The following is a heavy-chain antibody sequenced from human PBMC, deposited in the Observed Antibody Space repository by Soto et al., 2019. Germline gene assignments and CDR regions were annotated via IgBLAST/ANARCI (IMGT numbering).Heavy chain of an antibody. V-gene: IGHV3-23*01. CDR2: ISSSGGST. CDR1: GFTFNNYA. CDR3: AKERWEGDGMDV. D-gene: IGHD1-26*01. J-gene: IGHJ6*02. Sequence: EVQLLESGGGLVQPGGSLRLSCAASGFTFNNYAMSWVRQAPGKGLEWVSTISSSGGSTYYADSVKGRFTISRDNSKNKLYLQMNSLRAEDTAVYYCAKERWEGDGMDVWGQGTTVTVSS.